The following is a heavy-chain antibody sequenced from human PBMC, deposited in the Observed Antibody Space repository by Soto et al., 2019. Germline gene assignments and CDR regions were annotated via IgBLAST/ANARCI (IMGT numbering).Heavy chain of an antibody. D-gene: IGHD3-3*01. CDR1: GFTFSDYY. J-gene: IGHJ4*02. CDR2: INPNRGGT. V-gene: IGHV1-2*02. Sequence: QVQLVESGGGLVKPGGSLRLSCTASGFTFSDYYMNWIRQAPGKGLEWMGWINPNRGGTNYAQKFQGRVTMTRDTSISTAYMELSRLRSDDTAVYYCARGPPPVNYDFWSGPFDYWGQGPLVTVSS. CDR3: ARGPPPVNYDFWSGPFDY.